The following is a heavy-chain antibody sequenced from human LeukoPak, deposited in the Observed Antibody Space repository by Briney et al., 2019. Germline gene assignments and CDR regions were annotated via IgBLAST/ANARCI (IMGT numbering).Heavy chain of an antibody. Sequence: GGSLRLSCAASGFTFSSYSMNWVRQAPGKGLEWVSSISSSSTYIYYADSVKGRFTVSRDNAKNSLYLQMNSLRAEDTAVYYCARWRALTFSAFDIWGQGTMVTVSS. V-gene: IGHV3-21*01. D-gene: IGHD3-3*01. J-gene: IGHJ3*02. CDR2: ISSSSTYI. CDR1: GFTFSSYS. CDR3: ARWRALTFSAFDI.